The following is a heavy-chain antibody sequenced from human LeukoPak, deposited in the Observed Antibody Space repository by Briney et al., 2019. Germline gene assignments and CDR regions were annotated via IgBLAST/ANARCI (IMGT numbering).Heavy chain of an antibody. Sequence: SETLSLTCTVSGGSVSSGSYYWSWIRQPPGKGLEWIGYVYYHGGTNYNPSLKSRVTISVDTSKNQFSLKLTSVAAADTAVYYCARRVGTRDWYFDLWGRGTLVTVSS. CDR3: ARRVGTRDWYFDL. J-gene: IGHJ2*01. CDR2: VYYHGGT. CDR1: GGSVSSGSYY. D-gene: IGHD1-14*01. V-gene: IGHV4-61*01.